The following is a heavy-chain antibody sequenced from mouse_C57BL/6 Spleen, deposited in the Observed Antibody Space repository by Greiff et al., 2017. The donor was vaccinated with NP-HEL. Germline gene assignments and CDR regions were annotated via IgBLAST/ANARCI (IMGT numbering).Heavy chain of an antibody. V-gene: IGHV1-69*01. Sequence: VQLQQPGAELVMPGASVKLSCKASGYTFTSYWMHWVKQRPGQGLEWIGEIDPSDSYTNYNQKFKGKSTLTVDKSSSTAYMQLSSLTSEDSAVYYCARGDSNYVFAYWGQGTLVTVSA. D-gene: IGHD2-5*01. CDR3: ARGDSNYVFAY. J-gene: IGHJ3*01. CDR2: IDPSDSYT. CDR1: GYTFTSYW.